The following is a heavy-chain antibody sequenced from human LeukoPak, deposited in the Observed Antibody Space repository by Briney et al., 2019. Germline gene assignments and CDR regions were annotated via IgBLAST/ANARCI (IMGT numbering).Heavy chain of an antibody. D-gene: IGHD3-3*01. J-gene: IGHJ5*02. CDR3: ASLITIFGVVMVNWFDP. V-gene: IGHV4-39*07. Sequence: SETLSLTCTVSGDSISSSSYYWGWIRQPPGKGLEWIGNIYYSGSAYYNPSLKSRVTLSVDTSKNQFSLKLSSVTAADTAVYYCASLITIFGVVMVNWFDPWGQGTLVTVSS. CDR1: GDSISSSSYY. CDR2: IYYSGSA.